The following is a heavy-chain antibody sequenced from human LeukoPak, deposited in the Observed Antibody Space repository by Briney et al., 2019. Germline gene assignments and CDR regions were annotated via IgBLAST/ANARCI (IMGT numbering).Heavy chain of an antibody. CDR3: ARGDSSSKIDY. CDR2: IWEDGSHK. J-gene: IGHJ4*02. D-gene: IGHD6-6*01. V-gene: IGHV3-7*01. CDR1: GFTLNNYW. Sequence: GGSLRLSCAASGFTLNNYWMNWVRQAPGKGLEWVANIWEDGSHKYYVDSVKGRFTISRDNAKNSLYLQMNSLRAEDTAVYYCARGDSSSKIDYWGQGTLVTVSS.